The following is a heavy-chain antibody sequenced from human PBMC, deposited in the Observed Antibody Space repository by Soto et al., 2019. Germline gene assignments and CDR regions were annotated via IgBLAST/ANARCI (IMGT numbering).Heavy chain of an antibody. CDR2: ILYDGSKE. V-gene: IGHV3-30*18. CDR1: GFSLHTYF. J-gene: IGHJ4*02. Sequence: PXGSLRLNVTDSGFSLHTYFMYWVRQAPGKGLDWVARILYDGSKEYYADPVKGRFTISRDNSKNTLYLQMDRLRVEDTAVYFCAKGLALMADHWGQGTPVTVS. CDR3: AKGLALMADH. D-gene: IGHD2-21*01.